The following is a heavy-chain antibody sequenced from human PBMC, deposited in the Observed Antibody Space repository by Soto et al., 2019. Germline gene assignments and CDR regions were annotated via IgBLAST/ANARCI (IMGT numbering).Heavy chain of an antibody. CDR3: ARDYGYYDSSGYHLYEAFNV. CDR1: GGSMHSVY. Sequence: SETLSLTCSVSGGSMHSVYWSWIRQYAGKGLEWIGRIYSSGSTNYNPSLKGRVTMSLDTSKNQFSLRLTSVTAADTAVYFCARDYGYYDSSGYHLYEAFNVWGQGTMVTVSS. D-gene: IGHD3-22*01. CDR2: IYSSGST. J-gene: IGHJ3*01. V-gene: IGHV4-4*07.